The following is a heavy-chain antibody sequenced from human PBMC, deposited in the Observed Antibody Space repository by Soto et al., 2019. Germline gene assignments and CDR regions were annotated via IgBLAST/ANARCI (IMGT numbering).Heavy chain of an antibody. V-gene: IGHV3-33*01. CDR2: IWYDGSNK. Sequence: QVQLVESGGGVVQPGRSLRLSCAASGFTFSSYGMHWVRQAPGKGLEWVAVIWYDGSNKYYADSVKGRFTISRDNSKNTLYLQMNSLRAEATAVYYCARDHRYYYDSSGYYGYFDYWGQGTLVTVSS. J-gene: IGHJ4*02. CDR3: ARDHRYYYDSSGYYGYFDY. D-gene: IGHD3-22*01. CDR1: GFTFSSYG.